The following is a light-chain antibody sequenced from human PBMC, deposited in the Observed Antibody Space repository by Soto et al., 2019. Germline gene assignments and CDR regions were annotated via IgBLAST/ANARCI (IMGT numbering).Light chain of an antibody. CDR3: QQYGSSPPYT. J-gene: IGKJ2*01. Sequence: EIVLTQSPGTLSLSPGERATLSCRASQSVSGSYLAWYQQKPGQSPRLLICGSSDRATGIPDRFSGSGSGTEFTLTISRVEPEDFAVYYCQQYGSSPPYTFGQGTKLEIK. CDR1: QSVSGSY. V-gene: IGKV3-20*01. CDR2: GSS.